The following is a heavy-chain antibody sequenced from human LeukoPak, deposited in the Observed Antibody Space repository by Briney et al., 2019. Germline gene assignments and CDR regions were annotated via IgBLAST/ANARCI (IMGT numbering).Heavy chain of an antibody. CDR3: ATVSMTAAGPFDY. CDR1: GFTFSAYW. CDR2: INPDGSTT. J-gene: IGHJ4*02. D-gene: IGHD6-13*01. Sequence: GSLRLSCAPSGFTFSAYWMHWVRQAPGKGLEWVSRINPDGSTTIYADSAKGRLTISRDNAKNTLYLQMDSLRAEDTAVYYCATVSMTAAGPFDYWGQGTLVTVSS. V-gene: IGHV3-74*01.